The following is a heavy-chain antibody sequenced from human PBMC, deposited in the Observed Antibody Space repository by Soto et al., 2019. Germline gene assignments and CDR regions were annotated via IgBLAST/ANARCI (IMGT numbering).Heavy chain of an antibody. V-gene: IGHV4-59*01. D-gene: IGHD3-10*01. CDR3: ARDRGYYGSGSYYPPED. CDR1: GGSISSYY. J-gene: IGHJ4*02. Sequence: QVQLQESGPGLGKPSETLSLTCTVSGGSISSYYWSWIRQPPGKGLGWIGYIYYSGSTKYNPSLESRVTISVDTSKNQFSLKLSSVTAADTAVYYCARDRGYYGSGSYYPPEDWGQGTLVTVSS. CDR2: IYYSGST.